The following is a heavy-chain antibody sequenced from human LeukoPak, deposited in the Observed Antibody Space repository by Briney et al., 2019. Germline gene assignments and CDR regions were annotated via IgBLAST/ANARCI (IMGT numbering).Heavy chain of an antibody. CDR2: MNPSDGST. Sequence: ASVKVSCKASGYTLTGYYIHWVRQAPGQGLEWMGIMNPSDGSTSYAQKFRGRVTMTRDTSTTTVYMEMSNLSSEDTAMYYCAKSRTTGSASSDYWGQGTLVTVSS. CDR1: GYTLTGYY. J-gene: IGHJ4*02. V-gene: IGHV1-46*01. CDR3: AKSRTTGSASSDY. D-gene: IGHD2-8*02.